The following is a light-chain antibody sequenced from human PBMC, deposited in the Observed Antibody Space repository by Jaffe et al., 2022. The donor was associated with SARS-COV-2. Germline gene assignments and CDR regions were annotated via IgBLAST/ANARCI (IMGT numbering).Light chain of an antibody. CDR1: TGAVTSGHY. CDR3: LLCYSGPWV. CDR2: DTN. Sequence: QAVVTQEPSLTVSPGGTVTLTCASSTGAVTSGHYPYWFQQKPGQAPRTLIYDTNSKHSWTPARFSGSLLGGKAALTLSGAQPEDEAEYYCLLCYSGPWVFGGGTKLTVL. V-gene: IGLV7-46*01. J-gene: IGLJ3*02.